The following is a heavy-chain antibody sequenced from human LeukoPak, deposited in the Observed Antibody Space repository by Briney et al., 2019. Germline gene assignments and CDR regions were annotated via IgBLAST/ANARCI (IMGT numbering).Heavy chain of an antibody. CDR2: ISGSGGST. CDR3: ATLSGSYGGAFDI. D-gene: IGHD1-26*01. J-gene: IGHJ3*02. Sequence: GGPLRLSCAASGFTFSSYAMSWVRQAPGKGLEWVSAISGSGGSTYYADSVKGRFTISRDNSKNTLYLQMNSLRAEDTAVYYCATLSGSYGGAFDIWGQGTMVTVSS. CDR1: GFTFSSYA. V-gene: IGHV3-23*01.